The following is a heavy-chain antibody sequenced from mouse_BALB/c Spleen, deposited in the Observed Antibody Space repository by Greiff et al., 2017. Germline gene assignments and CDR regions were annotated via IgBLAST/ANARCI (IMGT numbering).Heavy chain of an antibody. J-gene: IGHJ3*01. CDR3: ARAEGLRVTWFAY. D-gene: IGHD2-4*01. CDR1: CFTFTDYA. CDR2: ISTYYGDA. V-gene: IGHV1S137*01. Sequence: QVQLQQSGAELVRPGVSVQISCKGSCFTFTDYAMHWVKQSHAKSLAWIGVISTYYGDASYNQKLKGKATMTVHKSSSTAYMEVARLTSEDSAHYYYARAEGLRVTWFAYGGQGTLVPVSA.